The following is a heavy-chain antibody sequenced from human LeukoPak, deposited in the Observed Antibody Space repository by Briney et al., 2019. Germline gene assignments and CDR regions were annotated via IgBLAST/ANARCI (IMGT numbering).Heavy chain of an antibody. V-gene: IGHV1-18*01. CDR1: GYTFPNFG. CDR2: ISAYTTDT. J-gene: IGHJ5*02. D-gene: IGHD3-9*01. CDR3: ARDGSSNFDWLPRYNWFDP. Sequence: GASVKVSCKASGYTFPNFGISWVRQAPGQGLEWMGWISAYTTDTIYAQRFQGRVTMTTDTSTSTAYMELRSLRYDDTAVYYCARDGSSNFDWLPRYNWFDPWGQGTLVTVSS.